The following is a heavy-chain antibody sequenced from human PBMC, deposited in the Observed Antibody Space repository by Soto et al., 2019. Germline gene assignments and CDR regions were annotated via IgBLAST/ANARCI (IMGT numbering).Heavy chain of an antibody. D-gene: IGHD3-3*01. CDR1: GGSISGYY. V-gene: IGHV4-59*08. J-gene: IGHJ3*02. CDR3: ATRSRIMYGDKVFGFDI. Sequence: QVQLQESGPGLVKPSETLSLTCTVSGGSISGYYWSWIRQAPGKGLEWIGYFYYSGSSNSNPSLQSRFTISVDTSKNQISLKLSSVTAADAAIYYCATRSRIMYGDKVFGFDIWGPGTIVLVSS. CDR2: FYYSGSS.